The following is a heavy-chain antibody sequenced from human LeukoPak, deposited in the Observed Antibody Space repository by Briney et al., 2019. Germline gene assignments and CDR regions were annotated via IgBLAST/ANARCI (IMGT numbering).Heavy chain of an antibody. Sequence: GGSLRLSCAASGFTFSDFGMHWVRQAPGKGLEWVANIKQDGSEKYYVDSVKGRFTISRDNAKNSLYLQMNSLRAEDTAVYYCKSPYYWGQGTLVTVSS. CDR2: IKQDGSEK. V-gene: IGHV3-7*01. J-gene: IGHJ4*02. CDR1: GFTFSDFG. CDR3: KSPYY.